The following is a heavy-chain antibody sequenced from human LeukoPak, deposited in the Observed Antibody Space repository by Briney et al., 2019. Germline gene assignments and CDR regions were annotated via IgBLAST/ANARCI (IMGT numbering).Heavy chain of an antibody. CDR1: GYSITSGYY. CDR3: ARDPASSGWYRGGPFDY. V-gene: IGHV4-38-2*02. J-gene: IGHJ4*02. Sequence: PSETLSLTCTVSGYSITSGYYWGWIRQPPGKGLEWIGSIYHTGSTYYNPSLKSRVTISVDTSKNQFSLNLSSVTAADTAVYYCARDPASSGWYRGGPFDYWGQGTLVTVSS. D-gene: IGHD6-19*01. CDR2: IYHTGST.